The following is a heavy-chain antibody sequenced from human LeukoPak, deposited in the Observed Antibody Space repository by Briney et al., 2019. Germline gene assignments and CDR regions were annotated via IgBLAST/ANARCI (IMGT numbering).Heavy chain of an antibody. Sequence: ASVKVSCKAAGYTFSSYYIYWVRQAPGQGLEWMGWINPNSGGTKYAQKFQGRVTMTRDTSISTAYMELSRLRSDDTAVYYCARVGHYYDSSGYYLYDAFDIWGQGTMVIVSS. CDR1: GYTFSSYY. J-gene: IGHJ3*02. D-gene: IGHD3-22*01. V-gene: IGHV1-2*02. CDR2: INPNSGGT. CDR3: ARVGHYYDSSGYYLYDAFDI.